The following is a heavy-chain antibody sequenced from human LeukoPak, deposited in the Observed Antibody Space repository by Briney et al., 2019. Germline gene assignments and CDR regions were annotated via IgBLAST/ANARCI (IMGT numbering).Heavy chain of an antibody. CDR3: AKDLGRRWLLYGMDV. Sequence: GGSLRLSCAASGFSFSNYGMHWVRQAPGKGLEWVAVTSYDGSNKYNADSVKGRFTISRDNSKNTLFLQMNSLRAEDTAVYYCAKDLGRRWLLYGMDVWGQGTTVTVSS. CDR1: GFSFSNYG. V-gene: IGHV3-30*18. D-gene: IGHD5-24*01. J-gene: IGHJ6*02. CDR2: TSYDGSNK.